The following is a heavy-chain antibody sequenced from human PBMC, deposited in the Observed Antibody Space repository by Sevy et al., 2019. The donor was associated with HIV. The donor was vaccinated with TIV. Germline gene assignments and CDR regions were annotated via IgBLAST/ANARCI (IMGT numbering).Heavy chain of an antibody. Sequence: GGSLRLSCAASGFTFSSYAMSWVRQAPGKGLEWVSAISGSGGSTDYADSVKGRLTSSRDNAKNTLYLQMNSLRAEDTAVKYGAKAGYGYVRGSDAWFDPWGQGTLVTVSS. CDR3: AKAGYGYVRGSDAWFDP. J-gene: IGHJ5*02. CDR2: ISGSGGST. CDR1: GFTFSSYA. D-gene: IGHD3-16*01. V-gene: IGHV3-23*01.